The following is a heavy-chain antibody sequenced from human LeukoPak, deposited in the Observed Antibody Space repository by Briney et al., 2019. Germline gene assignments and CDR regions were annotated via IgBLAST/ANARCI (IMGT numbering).Heavy chain of an antibody. CDR3: AKVDSSGYYFDY. CDR1: GFTFSNYW. J-gene: IGHJ4*02. CDR2: IKYYGSEK. D-gene: IGHD3-22*01. V-gene: IGHV3-7*03. Sequence: GGSLRLSCAASGFTFSNYWMSWVRQAPGKGLEWVANIKYYGSEKYYADSVRGRFTISRDNAKNSLYLQMNSLRAEDMALYYCAKVDSSGYYFDYWGQGTLVTVSS.